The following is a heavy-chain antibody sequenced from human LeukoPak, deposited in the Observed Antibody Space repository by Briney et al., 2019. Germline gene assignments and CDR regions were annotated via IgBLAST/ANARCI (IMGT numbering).Heavy chain of an antibody. V-gene: IGHV3-30-3*01. CDR1: GFTFSSYA. CDR3: ARGLGTSPPFDY. D-gene: IGHD2-2*01. Sequence: QPGRSLRLSCAASGFTFSSYAMHWVRQAPGKGLEWVAVISYDGSNKYYADPVKGRFTISRDNSKNTLYLQMNSLRAEDTAVYYCARGLGTSPPFDYWGQGTLVTVSS. CDR2: ISYDGSNK. J-gene: IGHJ4*02.